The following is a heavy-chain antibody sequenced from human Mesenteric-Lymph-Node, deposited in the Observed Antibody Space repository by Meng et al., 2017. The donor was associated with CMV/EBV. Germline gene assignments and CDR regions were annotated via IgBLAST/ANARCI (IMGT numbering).Heavy chain of an antibody. CDR3: ARDQYCSSTSCYTGVGLNYGMDV. CDR2: INPNSGGT. CDR1: GYTFTGYY. Sequence: ASAKVSCKASGYTFTGYYMHWVRQAPGQGLEWMGWINPNSGGTNYAQKFQGRVTMTRDTSISTAYMELSRLRSDDTAVYYCARDQYCSSTSCYTGVGLNYGMDVWGQGTTVTVSS. J-gene: IGHJ6*02. D-gene: IGHD2-2*02. V-gene: IGHV1-2*02.